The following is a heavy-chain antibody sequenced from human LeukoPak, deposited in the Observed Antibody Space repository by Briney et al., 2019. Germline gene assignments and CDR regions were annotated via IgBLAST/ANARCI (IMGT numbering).Heavy chain of an antibody. CDR1: GGSISSYY. Sequence: SETLSLTCTVSGGSISSYYWSWLRQPPGKGLEWIGFIYYSGSTNYNPSLKSRVTISVDTSKNQSSLKLSYVTAADTAVYYCARSNYYDSSGYAADAFDIWGQGTMVTVSS. CDR2: IYYSGST. J-gene: IGHJ3*02. D-gene: IGHD3-22*01. V-gene: IGHV4-59*08. CDR3: ARSNYYDSSGYAADAFDI.